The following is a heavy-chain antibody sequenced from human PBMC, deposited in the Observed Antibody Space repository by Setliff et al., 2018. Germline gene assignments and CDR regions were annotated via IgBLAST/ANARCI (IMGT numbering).Heavy chain of an antibody. CDR2: IYTSGST. D-gene: IGHD5-12*01. V-gene: IGHV4-61*02. Sequence: PSETLSLTCTVSGGSISSGSYYWSWIRQPAGKGLEWIGRIYTSGSTNYNPSLKSRVTISVDTSKNQFSLKLSSVTAADTAVYYCARGGYSRGPPVYYFDYWGQGTLVTVSS. J-gene: IGHJ4*02. CDR3: ARGGYSRGPPVYYFDY. CDR1: GGSISSGSYY.